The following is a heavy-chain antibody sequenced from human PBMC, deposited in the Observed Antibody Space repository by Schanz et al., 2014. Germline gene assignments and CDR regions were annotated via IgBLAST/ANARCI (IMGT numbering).Heavy chain of an antibody. Sequence: EVQLVESGGGFVQPGRSLRLSCAGSGFSFSGFGMHWVRQAPGKGLEWISYITTSTSYTNYADSVKGRFTISRDESKNTLYLQMNSLRAEDTAVYYCAKGSVVVVAATLPFDYWGQGTLVTVSS. V-gene: IGHV3-48*01. J-gene: IGHJ4*02. CDR2: ITTSTSYT. CDR3: AKGSVVVVAATLPFDY. D-gene: IGHD2-15*01. CDR1: GFSFSGFG.